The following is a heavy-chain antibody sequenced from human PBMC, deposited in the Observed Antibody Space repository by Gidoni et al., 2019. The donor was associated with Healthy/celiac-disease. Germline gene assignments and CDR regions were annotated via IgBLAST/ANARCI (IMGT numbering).Heavy chain of an antibody. Sequence: EVQLVESGGGLVQPGGSLRLSCAASGFTVSRNYMSWVRQAPGKGLEWVSVIYSGGSTYYADSVKGRFTISRDNSKNTLYLQMNSLRPEDTAVYYCARDLGYSSGWYDYWGQGTLVTVSS. CDR3: ARDLGYSSGWYDY. CDR1: GFTVSRNY. CDR2: IYSGGST. V-gene: IGHV3-66*02. D-gene: IGHD6-19*01. J-gene: IGHJ4*02.